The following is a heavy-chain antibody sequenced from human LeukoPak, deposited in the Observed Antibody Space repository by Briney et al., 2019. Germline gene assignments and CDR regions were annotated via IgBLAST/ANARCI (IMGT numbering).Heavy chain of an antibody. D-gene: IGHD4-17*01. J-gene: IGHJ5*02. CDR3: ARDRHDYGIANWFDN. CDR2: IYYSGST. Sequence: SETLSLTRTLSGGCTYGVYWSCIRQPPGKGLEWIGYIYYSGSTNYNPSLKSRVTISVDTSKNQFSLKLSSVTAADTAVYYCARDRHDYGIANWFDNWGQGTLVTVSS. V-gene: IGHV4-59*01. CDR1: GGCTYGVY.